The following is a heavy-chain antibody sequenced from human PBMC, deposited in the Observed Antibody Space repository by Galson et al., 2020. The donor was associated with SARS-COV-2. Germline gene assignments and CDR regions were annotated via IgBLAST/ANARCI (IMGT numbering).Heavy chain of an antibody. CDR1: GFTFSSYA. Sequence: GGSLRLSCAASGFTFSSYAMSWVRQAPGKGLEWVTAISGSGGSTYYADSVKGRFTISRDNSKNTLYLQMNSLRAEDTAVYYCAKDILAGYYYDSSGTFDYWGQGTLVTVSS. CDR3: AKDILAGYYYDSSGTFDY. V-gene: IGHV3-23*01. CDR2: ISGSGGST. D-gene: IGHD3-22*01. J-gene: IGHJ4*02.